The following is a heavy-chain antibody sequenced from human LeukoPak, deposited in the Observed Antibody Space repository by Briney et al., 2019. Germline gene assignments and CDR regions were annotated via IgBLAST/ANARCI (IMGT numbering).Heavy chain of an antibody. D-gene: IGHD6-19*01. Sequence: GGSLRLSCAASGFTFDDHGMSWVRQVPGKGLEWVSSIYWNGDFTTYAESVKGRFTISRDNAKPSLYLQMNSLRVEDTAFYYCTRLSGIVVAGAFDYWGQGNLVTVSS. CDR2: IYWNGDFT. V-gene: IGHV3-20*04. CDR3: TRLSGIVVAGAFDY. J-gene: IGHJ4*02. CDR1: GFTFDDHG.